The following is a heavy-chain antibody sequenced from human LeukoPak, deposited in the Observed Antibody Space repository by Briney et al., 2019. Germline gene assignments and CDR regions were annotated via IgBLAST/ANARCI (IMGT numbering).Heavy chain of an antibody. D-gene: IGHD3-22*01. J-gene: IGHJ4*02. V-gene: IGHV4-59*01. CDR1: GGSISSYY. CDR3: AREYYTYYYDSSGYYRVFDY. Sequence: KTSETLSLTCTVSGGSISSYYWSWIRQPPGKGLERIGYIYYSGSTNYNPSLKSRVTISVDTSENQFSLKLSSVTAADTAVYYCAREYYTYYYDSSGYYRVFDYWGQGTLVTVSS. CDR2: IYYSGST.